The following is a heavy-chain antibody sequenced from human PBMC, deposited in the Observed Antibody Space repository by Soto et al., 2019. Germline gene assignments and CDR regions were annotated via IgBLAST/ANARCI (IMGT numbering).Heavy chain of an antibody. Sequence: GASVKVSCKASGYTFTGYYMHWVRQAPGQGLEWMGWIIPIIGTANYAQKFQGRVTITADESTSTAYMELSSLRSEDTAVYYCARDRRTTTGWFDPWGQGTLVTVSS. CDR3: ARDRRTTTGWFDP. CDR1: GYTFTGYY. D-gene: IGHD1-26*01. CDR2: IIPIIGTA. V-gene: IGHV1-69*13. J-gene: IGHJ5*02.